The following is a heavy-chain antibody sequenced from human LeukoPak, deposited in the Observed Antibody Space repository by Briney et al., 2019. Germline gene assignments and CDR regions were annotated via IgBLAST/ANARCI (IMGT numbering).Heavy chain of an antibody. CDR1: GGSISNYY. CDR3: ARLGVATTPVTDYGMDV. J-gene: IGHJ6*02. D-gene: IGHD5-12*01. Sequence: SETLSLTCTVSGGSISNYYWSWIRQPPGKGLEWIGYIYYNGNTNYNPSLKSRVTISVDTSKNQFSLKLSSVTAADTAVYYCARLGVATTPVTDYGMDVWGQGTTVTVSS. CDR2: IYYNGNT. V-gene: IGHV4-59*12.